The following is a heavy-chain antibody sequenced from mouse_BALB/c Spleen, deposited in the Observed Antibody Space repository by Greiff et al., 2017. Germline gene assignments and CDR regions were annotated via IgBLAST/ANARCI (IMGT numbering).Heavy chain of an antibody. V-gene: IGHV1-15*01. CDR3: TRWDPYAMDY. J-gene: IGHJ4*01. CDR2: IDPETFCT. CDR1: GYTFTEYE. Sequence: VQLQQSGAELVRPGASVTLSCKASGYTFTEYEMHWVKQTPVHGLEWIGAIDPETFCTSYNHQFKGKSTLTSAKSSRTAYMWLRSLTSEDSAVYYCTRWDPYAMDYWGQGTSVTVSS. D-gene: IGHD4-1*01.